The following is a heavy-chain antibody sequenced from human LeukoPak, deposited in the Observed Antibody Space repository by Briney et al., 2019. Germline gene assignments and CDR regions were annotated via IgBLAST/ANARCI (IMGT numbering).Heavy chain of an antibody. J-gene: IGHJ6*02. Sequence: ASVKVSCKVSESTFTGRQMHWVRQAPGQGPEWMGWINPKSGEKKYIEKFQGRVTMTGNTSIRTVYMELSSLTSDDTAVYYCAIVDPWYVWGQGTTVSVS. V-gene: IGHV1-2*02. CDR2: INPKSGEK. CDR3: AIVDPWYV. CDR1: ESTFTGRQ. D-gene: IGHD3/OR15-3a*01.